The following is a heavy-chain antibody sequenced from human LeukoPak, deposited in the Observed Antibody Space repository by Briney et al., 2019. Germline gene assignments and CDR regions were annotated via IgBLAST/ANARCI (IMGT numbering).Heavy chain of an antibody. CDR1: GFTFSHHG. J-gene: IGHJ4*02. CDR2: IHYDGRNQ. V-gene: IGHV3-30*02. CDR3: AKAAYDSSGSWYYFDY. Sequence: GGSLRLSCAASGFTFSHHGMNWVRQAPGKGLEWVTFIHYDGRNQYYADSVKGRFTISRDNSKNTLYLQMNSLRPEDTAVYYCAKAAYDSSGSWYYFDYWGQGTLVTVSS. D-gene: IGHD3-22*01.